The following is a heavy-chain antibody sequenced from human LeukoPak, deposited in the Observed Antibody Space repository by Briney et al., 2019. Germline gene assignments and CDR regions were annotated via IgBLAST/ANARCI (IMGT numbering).Heavy chain of an antibody. D-gene: IGHD2-2*01. Sequence: GESPKISCKGSGYSFTSYWIGWVRQMPGKGLEWMGIIYPGDSDTRYSPSFQGQVTISADKSISTAYLQWSSLKASDTAMYYCARIPTSYCSSTSCYGENYFDYWGQGTLVTVSS. CDR2: IYPGDSDT. V-gene: IGHV5-51*01. CDR1: GYSFTSYW. J-gene: IGHJ4*02. CDR3: ARIPTSYCSSTSCYGENYFDY.